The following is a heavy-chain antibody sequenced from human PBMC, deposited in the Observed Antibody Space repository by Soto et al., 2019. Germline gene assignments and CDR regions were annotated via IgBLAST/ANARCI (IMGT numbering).Heavy chain of an antibody. CDR3: VREEYCTDSSCSRLYYFHYGMDV. CDR1: GYSFAHYG. V-gene: IGHV1-18*04. CDR2: ISGYSGHA. D-gene: IGHD2-15*01. Sequence: QVQLVHSGPEVKNPGASVTVSCKASGYSFAHYGISWVRQAPGQRLEWMGWISGYSGHANYAQKFQGRVTLTTDRSTNTTYMDLRSLRSDDTAVYFCVREEYCTDSSCSRLYYFHYGMDVWGPGTPVTVS. J-gene: IGHJ6*02.